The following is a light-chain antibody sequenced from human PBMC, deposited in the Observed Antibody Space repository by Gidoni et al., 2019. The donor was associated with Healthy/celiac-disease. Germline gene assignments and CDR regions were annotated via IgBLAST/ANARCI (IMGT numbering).Light chain of an antibody. J-gene: IGLJ2*01. CDR1: NIGSKS. Sequence: SYVLPPPPPVSVAPGQTARLTCGRNNIGSKSEPWYQQKPVPAPVLVVYDDSDRPSGIPERFSGSNSGNTATLTISRVEAGDEADYYCQVWDSSSDHVVFGGGTKLTVL. V-gene: IGLV3-21*02. CDR2: DDS. CDR3: QVWDSSSDHVV.